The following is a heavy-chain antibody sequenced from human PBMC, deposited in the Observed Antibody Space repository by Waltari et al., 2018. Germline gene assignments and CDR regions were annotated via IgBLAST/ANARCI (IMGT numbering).Heavy chain of an antibody. D-gene: IGHD2-8*01. CDR3: ARSCSNSDCLYFDS. CDR1: GYIFTNYW. Sequence: EVQLEQSGVEVNEPGEALKISCKGSGYIFTNYWIGWVRQMRGKGLEWVGIVYPGDADTRDDPACDRHVTISVDNSINTAYLQCNSLTASDTALYYCARSCSNSDCLYFDSWGQGTVVTVSS. V-gene: IGHV5-51*03. J-gene: IGHJ4*02. CDR2: VYPGDADT.